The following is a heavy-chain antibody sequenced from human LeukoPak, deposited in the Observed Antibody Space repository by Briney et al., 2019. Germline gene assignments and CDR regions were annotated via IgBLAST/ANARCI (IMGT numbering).Heavy chain of an antibody. CDR1: GFTFSSYG. Sequence: PGGSLRLSCAASGFTFSSYGMHWVRQAPGKGLEWVAFIRYDGSNKYYADSVKGRFTISRDNSKNTLYLQMNSLRVEDTAVYYCAKAPVAEYYDFWSGHPFGDYWGQGTLVTVSS. CDR3: AKAPVAEYYDFWSGHPFGDY. V-gene: IGHV3-30*02. J-gene: IGHJ4*02. D-gene: IGHD3-3*01. CDR2: IRYDGSNK.